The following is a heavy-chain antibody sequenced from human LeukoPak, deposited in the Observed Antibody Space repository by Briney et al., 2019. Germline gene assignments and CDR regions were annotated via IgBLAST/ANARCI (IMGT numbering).Heavy chain of an antibody. J-gene: IGHJ4*02. CDR1: GFTFSSYE. Sequence: GGSPRLSCAVSGFTFSSYEMNWVRQAPGKGLEWVSYISSSGSTIYYADSVKGRFTISRDNAKNSLYLQMNSPRAEDTAVYYCARDFYGGSDYWGQGTLVSVSS. D-gene: IGHD4-23*01. V-gene: IGHV3-48*03. CDR2: ISSSGSTI. CDR3: ARDFYGGSDY.